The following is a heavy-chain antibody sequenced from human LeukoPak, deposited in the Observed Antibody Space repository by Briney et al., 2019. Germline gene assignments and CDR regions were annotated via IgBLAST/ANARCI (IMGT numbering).Heavy chain of an antibody. CDR1: GVTFSGYA. Sequence: GGSLTLPCAASGVTFSGYAMSWVRQAPGKGLEWVSDISGSGGSTYYADSVKGRLTISRDNSKNTLYLKMNSVRAEDTAVYYCAKDGDDFWSGYYLTVLDYWGQGTLVTVSS. CDR2: ISGSGGST. CDR3: AKDGDDFWSGYYLTVLDY. J-gene: IGHJ4*02. V-gene: IGHV3-23*01. D-gene: IGHD3-3*01.